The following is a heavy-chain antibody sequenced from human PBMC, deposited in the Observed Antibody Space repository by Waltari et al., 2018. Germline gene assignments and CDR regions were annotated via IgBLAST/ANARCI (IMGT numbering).Heavy chain of an antibody. CDR2: RMHSGSN. D-gene: IGHD2-15*01. CDR1: GGSFSGYY. Sequence: QVQLQQWGAGLLKPSETLSLTCAVYGGSFSGYYWSWIRQPPGKGLEWNGKRMHSGSNNYDPTLKCRVTIQVNASKTQYSRKRSSETAAGTAVYYGARGEYCRGGSGYSFDPWGQGTLVTVSS. CDR3: ARGEYCRGGSGYSFDP. J-gene: IGHJ5*02. V-gene: IGHV4-34*01.